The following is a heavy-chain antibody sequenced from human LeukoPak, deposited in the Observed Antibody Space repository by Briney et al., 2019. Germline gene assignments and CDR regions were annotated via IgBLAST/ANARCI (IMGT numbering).Heavy chain of an antibody. CDR2: IYYSGST. D-gene: IGHD6-6*01. CDR3: ARDGEYSSPRYYYYMDV. J-gene: IGHJ6*03. CDR1: GGSISSHY. Sequence: SETLSLTCTVSGGSISSHYWSWIRQPPGKGLEWIGYIYYSGSTNYNPSLKSRVTISVDTSKNQFSLKLSSVTAADTAVYYCARDGEYSSPRYYYYMDVWGKGTTVTVSS. V-gene: IGHV4-59*11.